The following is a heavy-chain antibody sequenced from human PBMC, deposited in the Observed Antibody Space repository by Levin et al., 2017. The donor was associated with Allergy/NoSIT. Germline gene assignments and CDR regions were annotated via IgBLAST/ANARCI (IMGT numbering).Heavy chain of an antibody. J-gene: IGHJ6*03. Sequence: SCAASGFTFSSFAMHWVRQAPGKGLEYVSGISTNGINTYYANSVKGRFTISRDSSKNTLYLQMGSLRPEDMAVYYCARGRRFCTTTSSCSNYYYYMDVWGKGTAVTVSS. D-gene: IGHD2-2*01. CDR1: GFTFSSFA. CDR3: ARGRRFCTTTSSCSNYYYYMDV. CDR2: ISTNGINT. V-gene: IGHV3-64*01.